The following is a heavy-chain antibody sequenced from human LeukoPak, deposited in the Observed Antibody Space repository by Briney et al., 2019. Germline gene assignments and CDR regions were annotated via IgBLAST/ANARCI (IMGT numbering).Heavy chain of an antibody. CDR3: ARGGIRGYSAFDNLDF. CDR2: IYPRGST. D-gene: IGHD5-12*01. Sequence: PSETLSLTCAVSGGSISSGSYSWSWIRQPPGKGLEWIGYIYPRGSTYYNPSLKSRVILSLDKSANQFSLTLTSVTAADTAFYYCARGGIRGYSAFDNLDFWGLGTHVTVSS. J-gene: IGHJ4*02. V-gene: IGHV4-30-2*01. CDR1: GGSISSGSYS.